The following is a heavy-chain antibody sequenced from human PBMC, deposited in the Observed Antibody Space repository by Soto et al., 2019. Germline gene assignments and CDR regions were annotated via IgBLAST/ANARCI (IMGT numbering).Heavy chain of an antibody. D-gene: IGHD3-10*01. CDR1: GGSISGSGGL. V-gene: IGHV4-39*01. J-gene: IGHJ4*02. Sequence: QLHLQESGPGLVKPSETLSLTCTVSGGSISGSGGLWGWIRQPPGKGLESIGTIYHNGNTYYDPSLWSRVTMSVDTSKNEFSLNLNSLTAADTAVYYCARLPRYGSGTYTEFWGQGTLVTVSS. CDR2: IYHNGNT. CDR3: ARLPRYGSGTYTEF.